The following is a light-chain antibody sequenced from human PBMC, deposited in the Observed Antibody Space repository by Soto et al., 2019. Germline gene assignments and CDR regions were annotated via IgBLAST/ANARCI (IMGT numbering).Light chain of an antibody. Sequence: SVLTQPASVSGPPGQSITISCTGTSSDVGGYNHVSWYQHSPGKAPKLILFAVSDRPSGVSHRFSGSKSGNTASLTISGLQAEDEADYYCCSYTSLSTVVFGGGTKLTVL. V-gene: IGLV2-14*01. CDR2: AVS. CDR3: CSYTSLSTVV. CDR1: SSDVGGYNH. J-gene: IGLJ2*01.